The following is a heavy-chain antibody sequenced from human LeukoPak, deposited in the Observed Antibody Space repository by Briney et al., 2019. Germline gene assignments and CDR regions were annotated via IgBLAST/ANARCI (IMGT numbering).Heavy chain of an antibody. CDR3: ARIGRDYGDYFDY. Sequence: GGSLRLSCAASGFTFSTYGMHWVRQAPGKGLEWVAVISYDGSNKYCADSVKGRFTISRDNTRNSLYLQMNSLRAEDTAVYYCARIGRDYGDYFDYWGQGTLVTVSS. CDR1: GFTFSTYG. J-gene: IGHJ4*02. CDR2: ISYDGSNK. D-gene: IGHD4-17*01. V-gene: IGHV3-30*03.